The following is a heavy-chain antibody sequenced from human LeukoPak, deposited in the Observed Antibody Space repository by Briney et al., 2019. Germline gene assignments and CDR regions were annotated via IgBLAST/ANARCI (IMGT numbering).Heavy chain of an antibody. V-gene: IGHV3-48*04. J-gene: IGHJ4*02. Sequence: GGSLRLSCVASGSTFSSYSMNWVRQAPGKGLEWVSYISSSSSTIYYADSVKGRFTISRDNAKNSLYLQMNSLRAEDTAVYYCARTRAGTVVAASDYWGQGTLVTVSS. CDR3: ARTRAGTVVAASDY. CDR2: ISSSSSTI. CDR1: GSTFSSYS. D-gene: IGHD2-15*01.